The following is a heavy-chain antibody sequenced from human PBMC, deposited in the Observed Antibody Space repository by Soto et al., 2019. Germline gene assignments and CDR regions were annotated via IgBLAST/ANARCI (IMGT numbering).Heavy chain of an antibody. Sequence: QVQLQESGPGLVKPSETLSLTCNVSGGSLTDHYWTWIRQPPGKGLEWIGCVFSRGGTYYEPSLKSRVTMSLDTSKNQFSLRLTSMTTADTAVYYCARMRPTGWHDYYFFGMDLWGQGTTVTVSS. CDR2: VFSRGGT. D-gene: IGHD6-19*01. V-gene: IGHV4-59*11. J-gene: IGHJ6*02. CDR3: ARMRPTGWHDYYFFGMDL. CDR1: GGSLTDHY.